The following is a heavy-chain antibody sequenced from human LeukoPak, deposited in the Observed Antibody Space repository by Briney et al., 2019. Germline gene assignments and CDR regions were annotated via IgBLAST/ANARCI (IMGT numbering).Heavy chain of an antibody. V-gene: IGHV3-21*01. Sequence: PGGSLRLSCAASGFTFSSYSMNWVRQAPGKGLEWVSSMSSSSSYIYYADSVKGRFTISRDNAKNSLYPQMNSLRAEDTAVYYCTRVKYYDYIWGSNDLLDFDYWGQGTLVPVSS. CDR2: MSSSSSYI. CDR1: GFTFSSYS. J-gene: IGHJ4*02. D-gene: IGHD3-16*01. CDR3: TRVKYYDYIWGSNDLLDFDY.